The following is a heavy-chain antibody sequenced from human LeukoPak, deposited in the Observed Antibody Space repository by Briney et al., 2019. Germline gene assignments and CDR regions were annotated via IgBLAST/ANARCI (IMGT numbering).Heavy chain of an antibody. CDR1: GFTLRNYA. CDR3: AKVPSGWTKWFDP. V-gene: IGHV3-23*01. J-gene: IGHJ5*02. Sequence: HPGGSLRLSCAASGFTLRNYAMSWVRQPPGKGLEWVSTISGPGGSTYYADSVKGRFTISRDNSKNTLYLQMNSLRAEDTAVYYCAKVPSGWTKWFDPWGQGTLVTVSS. CDR2: ISGPGGST. D-gene: IGHD6-19*01.